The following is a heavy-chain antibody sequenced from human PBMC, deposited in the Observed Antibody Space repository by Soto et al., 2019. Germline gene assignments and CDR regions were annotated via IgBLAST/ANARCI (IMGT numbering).Heavy chain of an antibody. CDR1: GFTFSNYW. CDR3: YGRLGA. CDR2: INTVGNYT. V-gene: IGHV3-74*01. J-gene: IGHJ5*02. Sequence: EVQLVESGGGVVQPGGSLRLSCAASGFTFSNYWMHWVRQAPEKGLAWVSRINTVGNYTSYADSVKGRFTISRDNAKNTLFLQMNSLRVEYTAVYYRYGRLGAWGQGTLVTVSS. D-gene: IGHD4-17*01.